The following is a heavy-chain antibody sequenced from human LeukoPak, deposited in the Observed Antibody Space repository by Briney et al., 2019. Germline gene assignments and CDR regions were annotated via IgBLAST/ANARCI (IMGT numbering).Heavy chain of an antibody. CDR3: ALWKYDYVWGSYPQGDY. CDR1: GGTFSSYA. D-gene: IGHD3-16*02. J-gene: IGHJ4*02. Sequence: SVKVSCKASGGTFSSYAISWVRQAPGQGLEWMGRIIPIFGTANYAQKFQGRVTITTDESTSTAYMELSSLRSEGTAVYYCALWKYDYVWGSYPQGDYWGQGTLVTVSS. V-gene: IGHV1-69*05. CDR2: IIPIFGTA.